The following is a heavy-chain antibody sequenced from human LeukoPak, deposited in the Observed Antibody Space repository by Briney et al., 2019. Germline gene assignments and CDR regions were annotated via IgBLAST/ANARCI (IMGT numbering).Heavy chain of an antibody. CDR3: ARDFSSSSTVYYYYYMDV. V-gene: IGHV4-39*07. J-gene: IGHJ6*03. CDR2: INHSGST. D-gene: IGHD6-6*01. Sequence: SETLSLTCTVSGGSISSSSYYWGWIRQPPGKGLEWIGEINHSGSTNYNPSLKSRVTISLDTSKNQFSLKLSSVTAADTAIYYCARDFSSSSTVYYYYYMDVWGKGTTVTVSS. CDR1: GGSISSSSYY.